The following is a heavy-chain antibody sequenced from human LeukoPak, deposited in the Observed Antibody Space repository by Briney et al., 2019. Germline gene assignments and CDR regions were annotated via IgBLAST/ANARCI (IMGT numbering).Heavy chain of an antibody. CDR3: VYSRDLSPGDY. CDR1: GGSISSSSYY. CDR2: NYYSGST. J-gene: IGHJ4*02. D-gene: IGHD2-15*01. Sequence: SETLSLTCTVSGGSISSSSYYWGWIRQPPGKGLEWIGSNYYSGSTYYNPSLKSRVTISVDTSKNQFSLKLSSVTAADTSVYYCVYSRDLSPGDYWGQGTLVTVSS. V-gene: IGHV4-39*01.